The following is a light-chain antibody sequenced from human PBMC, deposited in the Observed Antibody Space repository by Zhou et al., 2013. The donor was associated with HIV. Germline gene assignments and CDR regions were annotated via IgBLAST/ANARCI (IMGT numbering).Light chain of an antibody. V-gene: IGKV1-6*01. CDR1: QDIRKD. J-gene: IGKJ5*01. Sequence: AIQMTQSPSSLSASVGDRVIITCRASQDIRKDLGWYQQKPGKAPKLLIYGASNLQSGVPSRFSGSGSGTDFTLTISCLQSEDFATYYCQQYYSYPLTFGQGTRLEIK. CDR2: GAS. CDR3: QQYYSYPLT.